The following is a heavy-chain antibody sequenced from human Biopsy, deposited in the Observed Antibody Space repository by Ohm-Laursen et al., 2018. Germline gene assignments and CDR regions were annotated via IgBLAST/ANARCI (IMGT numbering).Heavy chain of an antibody. J-gene: IGHJ5*02. CDR2: MNPDSGNT. CDR1: GYTFTTYD. V-gene: IGHV1-8*01. CDR3: ARADPPLFYYGSGSSNWFDP. D-gene: IGHD3-10*01. Sequence: ASVKVSCNASGYTFTTYDITWVRQATGQGPEWMGWMNPDSGNTGYAQNFQGRVTMTRNTSISTAYMELSSLRSEDTAVYFCARADPPLFYYGSGSSNWFDPWGQGTLVTVSS.